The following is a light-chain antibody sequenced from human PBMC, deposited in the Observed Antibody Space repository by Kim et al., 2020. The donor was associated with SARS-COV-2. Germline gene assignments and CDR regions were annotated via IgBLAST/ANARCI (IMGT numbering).Light chain of an antibody. V-gene: IGKV3-11*01. J-gene: IGKJ4*01. CDR2: DVS. Sequence: EVVLTQSPATLSLSPGDRATLSCRASQSVNNYLAWYQQKPGQPPRLLLYDVSNRATGIPARFSGSGSGTDFTLTISSLEPEDFAVYYGQHRKNRPGTFGGGTKVDIK. CDR1: QSVNNY. CDR3: QHRKNRPGT.